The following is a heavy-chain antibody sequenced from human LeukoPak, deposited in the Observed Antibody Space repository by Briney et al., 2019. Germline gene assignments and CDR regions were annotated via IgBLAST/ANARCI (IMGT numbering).Heavy chain of an antibody. CDR2: IIPIFGTA. CDR1: GGTFSSYA. D-gene: IGHD5-18*01. V-gene: IGHV1-69*05. Sequence: SVKVSCKASGGTFSSYAISWVRQAPGQALEWMGGIIPIFGTANYAQKFQGRVTITTDESTSTAYMELSSLRSEDTAVYYCARDRGYSYGLDYWGQGTLVTVSS. J-gene: IGHJ4*02. CDR3: ARDRGYSYGLDY.